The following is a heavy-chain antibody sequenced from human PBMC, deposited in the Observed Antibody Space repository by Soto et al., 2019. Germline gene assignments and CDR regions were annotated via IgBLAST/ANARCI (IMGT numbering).Heavy chain of an antibody. Sequence: PSDTLSLTCTFSGFSISSSSYYWGWIRRPPGKGLEWIGNIYYTGSTNYNPSLKSRVTISVDTSKNQFSLKLSSVTAADTAVYYCARSRGDMVVAGNLDYWGQGTLVNVSS. V-gene: IGHV4-39*07. D-gene: IGHD2-15*01. CDR1: GFSISSSSYY. CDR2: IYYTGST. J-gene: IGHJ4*02. CDR3: ARSRGDMVVAGNLDY.